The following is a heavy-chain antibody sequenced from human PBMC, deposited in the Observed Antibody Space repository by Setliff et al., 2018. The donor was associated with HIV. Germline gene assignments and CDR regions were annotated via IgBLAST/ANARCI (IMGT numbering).Heavy chain of an antibody. D-gene: IGHD3-3*01. V-gene: IGHV1-2*02. CDR1: GYTFTAYY. CDR2: INPNSGGT. J-gene: IGHJ4*02. Sequence: ASVKVSCKAYGYTFTAYYMHWVRQDPGQGLEWMGWINPNSGGTNYAQKFRDRVTMTRDTSINTAHMYLSSLRSDDTAIYFCARGTDFWSGSSNSWGQGTLVTVSS. CDR3: ARGTDFWSGSSNS.